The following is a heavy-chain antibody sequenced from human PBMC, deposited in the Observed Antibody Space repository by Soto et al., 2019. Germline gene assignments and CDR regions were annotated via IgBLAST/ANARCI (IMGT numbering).Heavy chain of an antibody. Sequence: GXSRRLSCAASGFAFNTYSLNWFRQAPGKGLEWVAFITRSSSYIYYADSVRGRFTLSRDNAKNSLYLQMNSLRAEDTAIYYCARDDGWLILDYWGQGTLVTVSS. CDR2: ITRSSSYI. CDR3: ARDDGWLILDY. CDR1: GFAFNTYS. V-gene: IGHV3-21*06. D-gene: IGHD6-19*01. J-gene: IGHJ4*02.